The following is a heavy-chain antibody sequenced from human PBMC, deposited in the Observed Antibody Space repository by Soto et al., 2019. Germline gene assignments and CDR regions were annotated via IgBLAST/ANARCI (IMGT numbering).Heavy chain of an antibody. D-gene: IGHD5-18*01. V-gene: IGHV3-30-3*01. CDR2: ISYDGSNK. J-gene: IGHJ4*02. Sequence: GGSLRLSCAASGFTFSSYAMHWVRQAPGKGLEWVAVISYDGSNKYYADSVKGRFTISRDNSKNTLYLQMNSLRAEDTAVYYCARDGGRTAIFDYWGQGT. CDR1: GFTFSSYA. CDR3: ARDGGRTAIFDY.